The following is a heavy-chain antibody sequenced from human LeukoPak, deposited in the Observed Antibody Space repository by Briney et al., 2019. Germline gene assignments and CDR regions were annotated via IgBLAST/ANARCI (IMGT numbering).Heavy chain of an antibody. CDR2: IIPIFGIA. V-gene: IGHV1-69*04. CDR1: GGTFSSYA. J-gene: IGHJ4*02. CDR3: ARDEGRGWCGGDCYETFDY. Sequence: ASVKVSCKASGGTFSSYAISWVRQAPGQGLEWMGRIIPIFGIANYAQKFQGRVTITADKSTSTAYMELSSLRSEDTAVYYRARDEGRGWCGGDCYETFDYWGQGTLVTVSS. D-gene: IGHD2-21*02.